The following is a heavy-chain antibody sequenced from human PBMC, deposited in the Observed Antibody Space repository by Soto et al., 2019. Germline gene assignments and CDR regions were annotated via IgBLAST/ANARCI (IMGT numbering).Heavy chain of an antibody. D-gene: IGHD1-26*01. J-gene: IGHJ4*02. CDR3: ARYSGSYNFDY. CDR1: GFTFNNYA. CDR2: SRGSPDST. V-gene: IGHV3-23*01. Sequence: GGSLRLSCATSGFTFNNYAMGWVRQAPGRGLDWVSLSRGSPDSTSYADSVKGRFTVSRDNSKNTLHLQMNSLRAEDTAVYYCARYSGSYNFDYWGQGTLVTFSS.